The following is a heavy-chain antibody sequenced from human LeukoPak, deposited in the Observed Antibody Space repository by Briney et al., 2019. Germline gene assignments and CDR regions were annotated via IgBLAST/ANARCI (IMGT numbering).Heavy chain of an antibody. Sequence: SETLPLTCAVYGGSFSGYYWSWIRQPPGKGLEWIGEINHSGSTNYNPSLKSRVTISVDTSKNQFSLKLSSVTAADTAVYYCARGDGGNSNWFDPWGQGTLVTVSS. J-gene: IGHJ5*02. CDR1: GGSFSGYY. CDR3: ARGDGGNSNWFDP. D-gene: IGHD4-23*01. CDR2: INHSGST. V-gene: IGHV4-34*01.